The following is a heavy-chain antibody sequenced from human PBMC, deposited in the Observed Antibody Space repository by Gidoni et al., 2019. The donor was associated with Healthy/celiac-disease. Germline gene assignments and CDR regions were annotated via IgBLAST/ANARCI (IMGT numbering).Heavy chain of an antibody. Sequence: EVQLVQSGAEVKKPGESLKISCKGSGYSFTSYWIGWVRQMPGKGLEWMGIIYPGDSDTRYSPSFQGQVTISADKSISTAYLQWSSLKASDTAMYYCARHVDDSSSWYYYYYGMDVWGQGTTVTVSS. J-gene: IGHJ6*02. CDR2: IYPGDSDT. V-gene: IGHV5-51*01. CDR3: ARHVDDSSSWYYYYYGMDV. D-gene: IGHD6-13*01. CDR1: GYSFTSYW.